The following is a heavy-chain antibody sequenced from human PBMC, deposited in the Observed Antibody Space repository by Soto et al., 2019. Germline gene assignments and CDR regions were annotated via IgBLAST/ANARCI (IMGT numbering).Heavy chain of an antibody. Sequence: SETLSLTCAVYGGSFSGYYWSWIRQPPGKGLEWIGEINHSGSTNYNPSLKSRVTISVDTSKNQFSLKLSSVTAADTAVYYCARGNYGDYDTYYFDYWGQGTLVTVSS. V-gene: IGHV4-34*01. CDR2: INHSGST. CDR1: GGSFSGYY. D-gene: IGHD4-17*01. CDR3: ARGNYGDYDTYYFDY. J-gene: IGHJ4*02.